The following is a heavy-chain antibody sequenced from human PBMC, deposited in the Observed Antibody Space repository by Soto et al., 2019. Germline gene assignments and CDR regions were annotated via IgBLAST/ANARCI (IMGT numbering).Heavy chain of an antibody. CDR2: IYYSGST. J-gene: IGHJ5*02. D-gene: IGHD5-18*01. CDR3: TRSLVDTARVGSVVENWFEP. V-gene: IGHV4-31*03. Sequence: PSETLSLTCTVSGVTISSGGYYWSWIRQHPGKGLEGIGYIYYSGSTYYNPSLKSRVTISVDTSKNQFSLKLSSVTAADTAVYYCTRSLVDTARVGSVVENWFEPWGQGNLVTVSS. CDR1: GVTISSGGYY.